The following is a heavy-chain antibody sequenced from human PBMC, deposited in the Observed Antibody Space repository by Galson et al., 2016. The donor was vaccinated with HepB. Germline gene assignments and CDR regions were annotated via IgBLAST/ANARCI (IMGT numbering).Heavy chain of an antibody. CDR2: INPNSGGT. V-gene: IGHV1-2*02. Sequence: SVKVSCKASGYTFTGYYMHWVRQAPGQGLEWMGWINPNSGGTNYAQKFQGRVTMTRDTSISTAYMELSRLRTDDTAVYYCARDSLWCSGGSCYSENAFDIWGQGTMVTVSS. J-gene: IGHJ3*02. D-gene: IGHD2-15*01. CDR3: ARDSLWCSGGSCYSENAFDI. CDR1: GYTFTGYY.